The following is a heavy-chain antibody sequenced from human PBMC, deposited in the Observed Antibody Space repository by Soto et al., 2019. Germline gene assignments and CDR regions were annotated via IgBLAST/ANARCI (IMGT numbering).Heavy chain of an antibody. D-gene: IGHD3-10*01. CDR1: GGSISSGGYY. CDR3: ARDNYYYGSGKDGMDV. CDR2: IYYSGST. Sequence: SETLSLTCTVSGGSISSGGYYWTWIRQHPGKGLGWIGYIYYSGSTYYNPSLKSRVTISVDTSKNQFSLELSSVTAADTAVYYCARDNYYYGSGKDGMDVWGQGTTVTVSS. J-gene: IGHJ6*02. V-gene: IGHV4-31*03.